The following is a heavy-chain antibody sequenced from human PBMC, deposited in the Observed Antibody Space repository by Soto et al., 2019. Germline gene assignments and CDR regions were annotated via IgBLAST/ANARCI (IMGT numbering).Heavy chain of an antibody. CDR1: GYTFTGYY. J-gene: IGHJ6*02. D-gene: IGHD6-13*01. CDR3: ARGEPGIAAAGTYYGMDV. CDR2: INPNSGGT. V-gene: IGHV1-2*04. Sequence: ASVKVSCKASGYTFTGYYMHWVRQAPGQGLEWMGWINPNSGGTNYAQKFQGWVTMTRDTSISTAYMELSRLRSDDTAVYYCARGEPGIAAAGTYYGMDVWGQGTTVTVSS.